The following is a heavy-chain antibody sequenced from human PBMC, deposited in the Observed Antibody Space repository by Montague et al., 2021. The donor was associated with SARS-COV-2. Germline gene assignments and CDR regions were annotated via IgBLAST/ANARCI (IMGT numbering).Heavy chain of an antibody. V-gene: IGHV3-21*01. CDR3: ARDKYYDILTGNYNY. Sequence: SLRLSCAASGFTFSSYSMNWVRQAPGKGLEWVSSISSSSSYIYYADSVKGRFTISRDNAKNSLYLQMNSLRAEDTAVYYCARDKYYDILTGNYNYWGQGTLVTVSS. CDR2: ISSSSSYI. J-gene: IGHJ4*02. CDR1: GFTFSSYS. D-gene: IGHD3-9*01.